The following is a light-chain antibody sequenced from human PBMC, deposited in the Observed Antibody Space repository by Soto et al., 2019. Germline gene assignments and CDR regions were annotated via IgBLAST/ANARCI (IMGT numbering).Light chain of an antibody. Sequence: DIVMPQSPATASASVGDRVTAXCRARQLTNSWLAWYQQKPGXAPKLXXANXSAFPRGGPSSFSGSGSETKFTLTIASLHPDDFANYYCQQYETVSRTFGPGTKVDIK. CDR2: NXS. V-gene: IGKV1-5*01. CDR3: QQYETVSRT. J-gene: IGKJ1*01. CDR1: QLTNSW.